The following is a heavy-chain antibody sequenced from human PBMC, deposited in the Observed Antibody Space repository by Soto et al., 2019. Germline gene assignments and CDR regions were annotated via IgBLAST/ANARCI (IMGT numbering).Heavy chain of an antibody. CDR2: INPNSGGT. CDR3: ARPSTWTQLWLLGY. J-gene: IGHJ4*02. CDR1: GYTVTGYD. Sequence: ASVEVSRKASGYTVTGYDIDWVRQALGQGLEWMGWINPNSGGTNSAQKFQGRVTMTRDTSISTAYMELSRLRSDDTAVYYCARPSTWTQLWLLGYWGQGTLVTVSS. V-gene: IGHV1-2*02. D-gene: IGHD5-18*01.